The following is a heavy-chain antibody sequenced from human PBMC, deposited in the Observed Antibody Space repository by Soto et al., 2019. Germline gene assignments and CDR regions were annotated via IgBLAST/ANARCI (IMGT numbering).Heavy chain of an antibody. V-gene: IGHV4-59*01. CDR1: GGSISSYY. J-gene: IGHJ4*02. Sequence: PSETLSLTCTVSGGSISSYYWSWIRQPPGKGLEWIGYIYYSGSTNYNPSLKSRVTISVDTSKNQFSLTLTSVTAADTAVYYCARDGVGPFDYWGQGTLVTVSS. CDR2: IYYSGST. CDR3: ARDGVGPFDY. D-gene: IGHD1-26*01.